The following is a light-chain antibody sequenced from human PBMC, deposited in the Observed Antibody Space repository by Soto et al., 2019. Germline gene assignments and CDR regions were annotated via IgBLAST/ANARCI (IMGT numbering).Light chain of an antibody. J-gene: IGLJ2*01. CDR1: SGHSSYI. CDR2: LEGSGSY. Sequence: QLVLTQSSSASASLGSSVKLTCTLSSGHSSYIIAWHHQHTGNAPRYLMKLEGSGSYNKGSGVPDRFSGSSSGADRYLTIYNLQFEDEANYYCETWDSNTRVFGGGTKLTVL. V-gene: IGLV4-60*02. CDR3: ETWDSNTRV.